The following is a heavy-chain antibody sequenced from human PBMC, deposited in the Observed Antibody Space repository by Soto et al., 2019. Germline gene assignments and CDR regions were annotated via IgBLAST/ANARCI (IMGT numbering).Heavy chain of an antibody. CDR1: GFIFSISP. V-gene: IGHV3-30-3*01. J-gene: IGHJ4*02. D-gene: IGHD7-27*01. CDR2: ISYDGTNK. Sequence: GGSLRLSCAASGFIFSISPMHWVRQAPGKGPEWVALISYDGTNKFYADSVKGRFTISRDNSKSTLYLQVDSLRPEDAAVYYCARDPKTSGGQHWAFNYFDSWGQGTQVTVSS. CDR3: ARDPKTSGGQHWAFNYFDS.